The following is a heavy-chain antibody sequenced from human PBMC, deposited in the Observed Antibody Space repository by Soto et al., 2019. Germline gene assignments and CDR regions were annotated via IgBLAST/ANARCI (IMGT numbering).Heavy chain of an antibody. CDR2: IYWDDDK. CDR1: GFSLSTSGVG. Sequence: QITLKESGPTLVKPTQTLTLTCTFSGFSLSTSGVGVGWIRQPPGKALEWLALIYWDDDKRYSPSLKSRLTITKDTSKNQVVLTMTNMDPVDTATYYSAHRTDYGDSPFRWYFDLWGRGTLVTVSS. CDR3: AHRTDYGDSPFRWYFDL. D-gene: IGHD4-17*01. V-gene: IGHV2-5*02. J-gene: IGHJ2*01.